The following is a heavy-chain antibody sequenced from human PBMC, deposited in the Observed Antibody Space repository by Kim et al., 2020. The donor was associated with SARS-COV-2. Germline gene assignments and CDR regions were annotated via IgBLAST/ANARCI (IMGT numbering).Heavy chain of an antibody. V-gene: IGHV4-39*01. CDR1: GASVGIGISY. CDR2: IYKDGTV. D-gene: IGHD3-10*01. CDR3: EGLSSHYGSAFVDF. J-gene: IGHJ4*02. Sequence: SETLSLTCTVSGASVGIGISYWGWIRQSPVRGLEWIGSIYKDGTVHYNPSLRNPLTVSIYRPKIQFSLILVSVTATDTPLYYFEGLSSHYGSAFVDFWGRGIVVTVSS.